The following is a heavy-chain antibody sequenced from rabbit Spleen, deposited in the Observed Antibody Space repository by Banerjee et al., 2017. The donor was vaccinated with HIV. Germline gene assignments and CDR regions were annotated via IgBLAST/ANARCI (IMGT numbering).Heavy chain of an antibody. V-gene: IGHV1S7*01. D-gene: IGHD6-1*01. CDR2: IGTIFGNT. CDR3: ARDQAGYAGYGYTWGL. Sequence: QLKESGGGLVQPGGSLKGSCKASGVDLNNYYMSWVRLAPGKGLEWIGYIGTIFGNTYYASWVNGRFTFTSHNAQNTMYLQLNSMTAADTATYFCARDQAGYAGYGYTWGLWGPGTLVTVS. CDR1: GVDLNNYY. J-gene: IGHJ4*01.